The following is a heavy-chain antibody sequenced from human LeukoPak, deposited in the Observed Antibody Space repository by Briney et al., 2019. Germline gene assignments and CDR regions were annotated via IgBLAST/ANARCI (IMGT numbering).Heavy chain of an antibody. Sequence: ASVKVSCKASGYTFISYGISWVRQAPGQGLEWMGWISAYNGNANYAQKLQGRVTMTTDTSTSTAYMELRSLRSDDTAVYYCARGPAARVARPYYYYGMDVWGQGTTVTVSS. V-gene: IGHV1-18*01. D-gene: IGHD5-12*01. CDR2: ISAYNGNA. CDR1: GYTFISYG. CDR3: ARGPAARVARPYYYYGMDV. J-gene: IGHJ6*02.